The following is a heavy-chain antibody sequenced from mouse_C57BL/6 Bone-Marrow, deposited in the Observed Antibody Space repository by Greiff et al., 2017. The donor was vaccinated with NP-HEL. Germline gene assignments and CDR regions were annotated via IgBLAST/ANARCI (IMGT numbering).Heavy chain of an antibody. CDR3: VRQGGSSLYYFDY. Sequence: EVKLVESGGGLVQPKGSLKLSCAASGFSFNTYAMNWVRQAPGKGLEWVARIRSKSNNYATYYADSVKDRFTISRDDSESMLYLQMNNLKTEDTAMYYCVRQGGSSLYYFDYWGQGTTLTVSS. D-gene: IGHD1-1*01. J-gene: IGHJ2*01. V-gene: IGHV10-1*01. CDR1: GFSFNTYA. CDR2: IRSKSNNYAT.